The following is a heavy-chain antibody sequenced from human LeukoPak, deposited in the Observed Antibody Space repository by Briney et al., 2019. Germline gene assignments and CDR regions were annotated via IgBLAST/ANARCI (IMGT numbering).Heavy chain of an antibody. CDR3: ARYSSSSSVVA. J-gene: IGHJ5*02. V-gene: IGHV3-7*01. Sequence: GGSLRLSCAAYGFTFSSYWMSWVRQAPGKGLEWLANTKPDGSETHYVDSVKGRFTVSRDNAKNSLYLQVDSLRADDTAVYYCARYSSSSSVVALGQGALVTVSS. D-gene: IGHD6-13*01. CDR1: GFTFSSYW. CDR2: TKPDGSET.